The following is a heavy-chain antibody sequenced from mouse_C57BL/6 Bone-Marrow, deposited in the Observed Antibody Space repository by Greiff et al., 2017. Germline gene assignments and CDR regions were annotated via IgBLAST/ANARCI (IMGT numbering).Heavy chain of an antibody. Sequence: QVQLKQSGPELVKPGASVKISCTASGYAFSSSWMHWVKQRPGKGLEWIGRIYPGDGDTKYNAKFKGKATMTADKSSSTAYMQLSSLTSEDSAVYFCARGVRRDYFDYWGQGTTLTVSS. V-gene: IGHV1-82*01. CDR1: GYAFSSSW. CDR3: ARGVRRDYFDY. CDR2: IYPGDGDT. J-gene: IGHJ2*01.